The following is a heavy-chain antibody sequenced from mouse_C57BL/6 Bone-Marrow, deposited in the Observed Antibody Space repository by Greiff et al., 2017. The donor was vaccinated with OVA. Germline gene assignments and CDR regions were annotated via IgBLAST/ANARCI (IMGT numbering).Heavy chain of an antibody. CDR2: IDPENGDT. CDR1: GFNIKDDY. CDR3: TFYLYDGFDY. D-gene: IGHD2-12*01. J-gene: IGHJ2*01. V-gene: IGHV14-4*01. Sequence: VQLQQSGAELVTPGASVKLSCTASGFNIKDDYMHWVKQRPEQGLEWIGWIDPENGDTEYASKFQGKATITADTSSNTAYLQLSSLTSEDTAVYYCTFYLYDGFDYWGQGTTLTVSS.